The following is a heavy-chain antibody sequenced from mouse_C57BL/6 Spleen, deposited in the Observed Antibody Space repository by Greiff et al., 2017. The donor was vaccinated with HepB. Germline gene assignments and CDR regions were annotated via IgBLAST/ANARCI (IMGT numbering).Heavy chain of an antibody. CDR2: INPNNGGT. Sequence: VQLQQSGPELVKPGASVKISCKASGYTFTDYYMNWVKQSHGKSLEWIGDINPNNGGTSYNQKFKGKATLTVDKSSSTAYMELRSLTSEDSAVYYCARSGYYGSSAYWGQGTTLTVSS. CDR3: ARSGYYGSSAY. V-gene: IGHV1-26*01. D-gene: IGHD1-1*01. CDR1: GYTFTDYY. J-gene: IGHJ2*01.